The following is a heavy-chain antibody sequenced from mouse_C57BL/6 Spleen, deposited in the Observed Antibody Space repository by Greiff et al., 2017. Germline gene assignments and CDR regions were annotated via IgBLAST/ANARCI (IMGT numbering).Heavy chain of an antibody. D-gene: IGHD3-2*02. CDR1: GFTFSSYT. J-gene: IGHJ2*01. CDR3: ARRRGSSGYLYYFGY. Sequence: EVQLVESGGGLVKPGGSLKLSCAASGFTFSSYTMSWVRQTPEKRLEWVATLSGGGGNTYYPDSVKGRFTISRDNAKNTLYLQMSSLRSEDTALYYCARRRGSSGYLYYFGYWGQGTTLTVSS. V-gene: IGHV5-9*01. CDR2: LSGGGGNT.